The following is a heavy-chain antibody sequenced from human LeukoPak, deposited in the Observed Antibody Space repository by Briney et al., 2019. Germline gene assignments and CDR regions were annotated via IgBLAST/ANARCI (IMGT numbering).Heavy chain of an antibody. V-gene: IGHV3-23*01. J-gene: IGHJ4*02. CDR2: ISGSGGST. D-gene: IGHD6-13*01. CDR1: GFTFSSYA. CDR3: AKPIAAAVGPFDY. Sequence: QPGGALRLSFAASGFTFSSYAMSWVRQAPGKVLEWVSAISGSGGSTYYADSVKGRFTISRDNSKNTLYLQMNSLRAEDTAVYYCAKPIAAAVGPFDYWGQGTLVTVSS.